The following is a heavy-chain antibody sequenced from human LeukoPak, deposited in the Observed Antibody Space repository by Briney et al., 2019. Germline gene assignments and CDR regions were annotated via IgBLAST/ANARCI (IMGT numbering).Heavy chain of an antibody. D-gene: IGHD3-10*01. CDR2: IYYSGST. J-gene: IGHJ4*02. CDR3: ARMVRGVIRLDY. CDR1: GVSISSSSYY. Sequence: PSETLSLTCTVSGVSISSSSYYWGWIRQPPGKGLEWIGSIYYSGSTYYNPALSSRVTISVDTSKNQFSLKLSSVTAPDTAVYYCARMVRGVIRLDYWGQGTPVTASS. V-gene: IGHV4-39*01.